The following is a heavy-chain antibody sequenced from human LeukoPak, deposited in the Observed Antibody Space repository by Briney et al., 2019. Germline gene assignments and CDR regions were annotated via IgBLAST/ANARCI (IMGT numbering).Heavy chain of an antibody. Sequence: GGSLRLSCAASGFIFSDYCMSWIRQAPGKGLEWVSYISRSGSTTYYADSVKGRFTISRDNAKNSLYLQMNSLRAEDTAVYYCARYTVLVSGTFDYWGQGTLVTVSS. CDR2: ISRSGSTT. D-gene: IGHD5-18*01. CDR1: GFIFSDYC. J-gene: IGHJ4*02. V-gene: IGHV3-11*01. CDR3: ARYTVLVSGTFDY.